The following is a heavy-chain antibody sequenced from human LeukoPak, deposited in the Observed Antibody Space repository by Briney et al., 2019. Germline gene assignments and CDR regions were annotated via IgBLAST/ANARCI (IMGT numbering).Heavy chain of an antibody. V-gene: IGHV4-61*02. Sequence: SETLSLTCTVSGGSISSGSYYWSWIRQPAGKGLEWIGRIYTSGSTNYNPSLKSRVTISVDTSKNQFSLKLSSVTAADTAVYYCAREGFGGYYYGSGSHTPPNWFDPWGQGTLVTVSS. CDR1: GGSISSGSYY. D-gene: IGHD3-10*01. CDR3: AREGFGGYYYGSGSHTPPNWFDP. J-gene: IGHJ5*02. CDR2: IYTSGST.